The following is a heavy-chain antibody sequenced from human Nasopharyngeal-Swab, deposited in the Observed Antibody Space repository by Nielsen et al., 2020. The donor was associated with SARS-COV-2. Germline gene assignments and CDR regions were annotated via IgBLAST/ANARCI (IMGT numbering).Heavy chain of an antibody. D-gene: IGHD3-22*01. J-gene: IGHJ4*02. CDR3: ARDSVYYGSRRFLPGF. V-gene: IGHV3-21*01. Sequence: GESLKISCAASGFTFSSYSMSWLRQAPGKGLEWLSSISSGSDSIPHADSVKGRFTVSRDNSKSTLYLQMDSLRTEDTAVYYCARDSVYYGSRRFLPGFGGQGTLVTVSS. CDR2: ISSGSDSI. CDR1: GFTFSSYS.